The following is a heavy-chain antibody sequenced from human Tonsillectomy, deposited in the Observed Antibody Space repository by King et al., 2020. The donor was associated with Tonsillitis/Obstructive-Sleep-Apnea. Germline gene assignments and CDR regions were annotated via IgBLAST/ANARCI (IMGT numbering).Heavy chain of an antibody. Sequence: QVQLVESGGGVVQPGRSLRLSCVVSGFTFSSYTMHWVRQAPGKGLEWVAVISYDGSNKYNADSVKGRFTISRDNSKNTLYLQMNSLRAEDTAVYYCASADVPVGYCSSTACYGQSGFDYWGQGTLVSVSS. CDR3: ASADVPVGYCSSTACYGQSGFDY. D-gene: IGHD2-2*01. CDR1: GFTFSSYT. CDR2: ISYDGSNK. J-gene: IGHJ4*02. V-gene: IGHV3-30*04.